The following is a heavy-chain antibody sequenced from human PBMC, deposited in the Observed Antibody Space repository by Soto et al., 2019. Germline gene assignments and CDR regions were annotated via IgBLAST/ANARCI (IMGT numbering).Heavy chain of an antibody. Sequence: SETLSLTCTVSGGSISSYYWSWIRQPPGKGLEWIGYIYYSGSTNYNPSLKSRVTISVDTSKNQFSLKLSSVTAADTAVYYCARALDYGDYRWVFDYWGQGTLVIVSS. V-gene: IGHV4-59*01. CDR2: IYYSGST. J-gene: IGHJ4*02. CDR1: GGSISSYY. CDR3: ARALDYGDYRWVFDY. D-gene: IGHD4-17*01.